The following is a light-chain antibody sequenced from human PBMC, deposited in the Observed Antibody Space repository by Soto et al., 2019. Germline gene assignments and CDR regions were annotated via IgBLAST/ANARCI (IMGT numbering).Light chain of an antibody. J-gene: IGLJ1*01. V-gene: IGLV9-49*01. Sequence: QLVLTQPPSASASLGASVTLTCTLSSGYSNYKVDWYQQRPGKGPRFVMRVGTGGIVGSKGDGIPDRFSVLGSGLNRYLTIKNIQEEDESDYHCGADHGSGSNCVYVFGTVTKVTVL. CDR1: SGYSNYK. CDR3: GADHGSGSNCVYV. CDR2: VGTGGIVG.